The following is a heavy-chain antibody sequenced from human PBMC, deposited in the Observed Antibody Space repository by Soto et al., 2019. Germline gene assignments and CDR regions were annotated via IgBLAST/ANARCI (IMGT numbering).Heavy chain of an antibody. CDR1: GFTFSDYY. V-gene: IGHV3-11*01. CDR2: ISSSGNTI. Sequence: GGSLRLSCAASGFTFSDYYMTWIRQAPGKGLEWVSYISSSGNTIYYADSVKGRFTISRDNAKNSLSLHMNSLRVEDTAVYYCARDPPSGSGSSFDRWGQGTLVTVSS. D-gene: IGHD3-10*01. J-gene: IGHJ4*02. CDR3: ARDPPSGSGSSFDR.